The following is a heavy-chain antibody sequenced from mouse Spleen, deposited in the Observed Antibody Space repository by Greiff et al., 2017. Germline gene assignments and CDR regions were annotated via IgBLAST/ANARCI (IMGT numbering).Heavy chain of an antibody. CDR3: ARHSHYYGSSYWYFDV. V-gene: IGHV1-62-2*01. J-gene: IGHJ1*01. D-gene: IGHD1-1*01. CDR1: GYTFTEYT. CDR2: FYPGSGSI. Sequence: VKLQESGAELVKPGASVKLSCKASGYTFTEYTIHWVKQRSGQGLEWIGWFYPGSGSIKYNEKFKDKATLTADKSSSTVYMELSRLTSEDSAVYFCARHSHYYGSSYWYFDVWGAGTTVTVSS.